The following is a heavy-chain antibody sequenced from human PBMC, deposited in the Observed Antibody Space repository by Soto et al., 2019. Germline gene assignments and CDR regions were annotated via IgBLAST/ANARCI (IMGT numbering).Heavy chain of an antibody. D-gene: IGHD6-19*01. V-gene: IGHV4-59*01. CDR2: IFYSGNT. J-gene: IGHJ4*02. CDR1: GGSISSYY. Sequence: QVQLQESGPGLVKPSETLSLTCTVSGGSISSYYWSWIRQPPGKGLEWIGYIFYSGNTNYNPSLKSRVTISVDTSKNQCSLKLSSVTAADTAVYYCARDNMAVAGGNDYWGQGTLVTVSS. CDR3: ARDNMAVAGGNDY.